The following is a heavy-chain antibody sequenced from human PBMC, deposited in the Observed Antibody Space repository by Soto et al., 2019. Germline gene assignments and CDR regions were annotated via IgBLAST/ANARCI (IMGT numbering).Heavy chain of an antibody. Sequence: VKVSCKASGGTFSSYAISWVRQAPGQGLEWMGGIIPIFGTANYAQKFQGRVTLTADESTSTAYMELSSLRSEDTAVYYCARVQDPIYPPKYYFDYWGQGTMVTVS. CDR3: ARVQDPIYPPKYYFDY. J-gene: IGHJ4*02. CDR1: GGTFSSYA. V-gene: IGHV1-69*13. CDR2: IIPIFGTA. D-gene: IGHD1-1*01.